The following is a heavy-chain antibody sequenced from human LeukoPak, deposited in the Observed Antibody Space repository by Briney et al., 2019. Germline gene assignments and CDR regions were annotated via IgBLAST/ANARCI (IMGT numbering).Heavy chain of an antibody. V-gene: IGHV3-30*18. D-gene: IGHD2-21*02. CDR3: AKAWALTYLGGVDS. J-gene: IGHJ4*02. Sequence: PGRSLRLSCAASGFTFSNYGMHWVRQAPGKGLEWVAAISSDGSNEYYADSVKGRFTSSRDNSKNTLYLQMNSLRAEDTAVYYCAKAWALTYLGGVDSWGQGTLVTVSS. CDR2: ISSDGSNE. CDR1: GFTFSNYG.